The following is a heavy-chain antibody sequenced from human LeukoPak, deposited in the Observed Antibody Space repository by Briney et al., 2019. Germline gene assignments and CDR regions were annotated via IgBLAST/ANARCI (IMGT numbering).Heavy chain of an antibody. D-gene: IGHD3-22*01. CDR1: GFTFYNSA. J-gene: IGHJ4*02. CDR3: AKGWSIYYDGSGFPDY. Sequence: GGSLRLSCAASGFTFYNSAMGWVRQAPGKGLEWVSGISGSGANTDYADSVKGRFTISRDNSKATLYVQMNSLTAEDTAVYFCAKGWSIYYDGSGFPDYWGQGTLVTVSS. CDR2: ISGSGANT. V-gene: IGHV3-23*01.